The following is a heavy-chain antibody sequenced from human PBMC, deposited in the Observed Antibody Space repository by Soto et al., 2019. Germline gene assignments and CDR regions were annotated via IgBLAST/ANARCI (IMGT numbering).Heavy chain of an antibody. J-gene: IGHJ4*02. Sequence: GASVKVSCKASGYTFTSYDINWVRQATGQGLEWMGWMNPNSGNTGYAQKFQGRVTMTRNTSISTAYMELSSLRSEDTAVYYCARGFRQGSGDDDYYLDYWGQGTLVTVSS. CDR2: MNPNSGNT. CDR3: ARGFRQGSGDDDYYLDY. CDR1: GYTFTSYD. V-gene: IGHV1-8*01. D-gene: IGHD1-26*01.